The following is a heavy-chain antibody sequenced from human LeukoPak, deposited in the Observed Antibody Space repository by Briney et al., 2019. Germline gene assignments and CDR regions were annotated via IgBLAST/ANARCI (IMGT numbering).Heavy chain of an antibody. CDR2: IYYTGST. J-gene: IGHJ4*02. D-gene: IGHD3-10*01. V-gene: IGHV4-59*01. Sequence: SETLSLTCTVSGGSISNYYWSWIRQPPGKGLEWIGYIYYTGSTNYNPSLRSRVTISVDTSKNQFSLKLSSVTAADTAVYYCARTPITMVRGVTVYFDYWGQGTLVTVSS. CDR1: GGSISNYY. CDR3: ARTPITMVRGVTVYFDY.